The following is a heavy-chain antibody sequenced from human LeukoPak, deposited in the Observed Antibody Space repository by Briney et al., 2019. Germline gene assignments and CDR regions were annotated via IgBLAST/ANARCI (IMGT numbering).Heavy chain of an antibody. J-gene: IGHJ5*02. CDR3: ARGGTMARWDWFDP. D-gene: IGHD3-10*01. CDR1: GGSISSSSYY. Sequence: SETLPLTCTVSGGSISSSSYYWGWIRQPPGKGLEWIGYISFSGNTNYDPSLKSRVNILVDTSKNQFSLKLSSVTAADTAVYYCARGGTMARWDWFDPWGQGTLVTVSS. V-gene: IGHV4-61*05. CDR2: ISFSGNT.